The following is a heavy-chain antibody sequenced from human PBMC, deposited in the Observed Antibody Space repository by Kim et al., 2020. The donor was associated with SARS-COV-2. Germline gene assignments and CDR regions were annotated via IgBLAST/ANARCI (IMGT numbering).Heavy chain of an antibody. Sequence: SETLSLTCTVSGDSISSGGYHWTWIRQHPRKGLEWIGYIYNSLSSYQNPSLRSRVTMSVDTSKNQFSLNLTSVTAADTAVYYCARGTSRNWFGPWGQGTPVIVSS. CDR2: IYNSLSS. D-gene: IGHD2-2*01. V-gene: IGHV4-31*03. CDR1: GDSISSGGYH. J-gene: IGHJ5*02. CDR3: ARGTSRNWFGP.